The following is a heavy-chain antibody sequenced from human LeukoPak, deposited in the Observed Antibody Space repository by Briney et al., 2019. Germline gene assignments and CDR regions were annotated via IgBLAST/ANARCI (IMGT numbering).Heavy chain of an antibody. J-gene: IGHJ4*02. D-gene: IGHD3-10*01. CDR2: IWYDGSNK. Sequence: GGSLRLSCGASGFTFSRYGMHWVRQAPGKGLEWAAIIWYDGSNKYYADSVKGRFTISRDNSKNTLYLEVNGLRADDTAVYYCARERNIRGVIIIVDSWGQGTLVTVSS. CDR3: ARERNIRGVIIIVDS. CDR1: GFTFSRYG. V-gene: IGHV3-33*01.